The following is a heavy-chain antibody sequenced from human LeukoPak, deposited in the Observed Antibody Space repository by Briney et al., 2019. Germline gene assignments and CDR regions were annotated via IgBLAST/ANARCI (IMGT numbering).Heavy chain of an antibody. V-gene: IGHV3-23*01. Sequence: GGSLRLSCVASGFTFNRNAISWVRQAPGKGLEWVSTIGGSGDKTVYADSVKGRFTISRGNSKNMVHLQMNSLTGEDTALYYCVRRGDASSGWGDHDFWGQGALVTVSS. CDR2: IGGSGDKT. J-gene: IGHJ4*02. D-gene: IGHD6-19*01. CDR3: VRRGDASSGWGDHDF. CDR1: GFTFNRNA.